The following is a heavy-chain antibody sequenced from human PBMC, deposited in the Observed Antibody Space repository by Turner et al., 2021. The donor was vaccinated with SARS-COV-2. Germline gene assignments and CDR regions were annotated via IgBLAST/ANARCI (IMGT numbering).Heavy chain of an antibody. J-gene: IGHJ6*02. D-gene: IGHD3-10*01. CDR1: GITLEDYT. CDR2: ISWHSGFI. CDR3: AKDMVRGVIYYYYGMDV. Sequence: EVQLVESGGGLVQPGRSLRLSCAASGITLEDYTMHWVRQAPGKGLEWVSTISWHSGFIGYADSAKGRFTISRDNAKNSLYLQMSSLREEDTALYYCAKDMVRGVIYYYYGMDVWGQGTTVTVSS. V-gene: IGHV3-9*01.